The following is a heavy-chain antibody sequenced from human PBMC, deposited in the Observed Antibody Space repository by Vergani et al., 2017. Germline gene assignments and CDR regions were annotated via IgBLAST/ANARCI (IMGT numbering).Heavy chain of an antibody. D-gene: IGHD5-12*01. Sequence: QVQLQESGPGLVKPSETLSLTCSVSGYSIGSGYYWGWIRQPPGKGLEWIGSIYRSGTTYYNPSLKSRVNILVDTSKNQFSLKLRSVTAADAAGYYCARGVGGYDSNFDYWGQGSLATVSS. J-gene: IGHJ4*02. CDR1: GYSIGSGYY. V-gene: IGHV4-38-2*02. CDR2: IYRSGTT. CDR3: ARGVGGYDSNFDY.